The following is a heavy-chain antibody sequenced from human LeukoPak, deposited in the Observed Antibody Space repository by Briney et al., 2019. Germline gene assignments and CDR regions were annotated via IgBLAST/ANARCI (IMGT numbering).Heavy chain of an antibody. V-gene: IGHV3-30-3*01. D-gene: IGHD4-17*01. Sequence: GGSLRLSCAASGFTFSSYAMHWVRQAPGKGLEWVAVISYDGSNKYYADSVKGRFTISRDNSKNTLYLQMNSLRAEDTAVYYCARGLDYGDYLGGSDYWGQGTLVTVSS. J-gene: IGHJ4*02. CDR1: GFTFSSYA. CDR2: ISYDGSNK. CDR3: ARGLDYGDYLGGSDY.